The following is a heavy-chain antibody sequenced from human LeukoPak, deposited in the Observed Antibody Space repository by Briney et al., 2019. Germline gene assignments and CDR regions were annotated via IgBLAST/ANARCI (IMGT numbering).Heavy chain of an antibody. J-gene: IGHJ4*02. Sequence: GGSLRLSCAASGFTFGNHWMDWVRQAPGKGLEWVANIKYDGSEKYYVDSVKGRFTISRDNAKKLVYLEMNSPRAEDTAVYYCSRSLDDWGQGTLVTVSS. V-gene: IGHV3-7*01. CDR2: IKYDGSEK. CDR3: SRSLDD. CDR1: GFTFGNHW.